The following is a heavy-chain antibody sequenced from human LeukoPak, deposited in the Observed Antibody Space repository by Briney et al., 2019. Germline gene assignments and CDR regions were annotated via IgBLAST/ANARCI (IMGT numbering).Heavy chain of an antibody. D-gene: IGHD2-2*01. CDR2: IYYSGST. J-gene: IGHJ4*02. Sequence: SETLSLTCTVSGDSTSSDRYYGGWVRQPPGKGLEWIGYIYYSGSTYYNPSLKSRVTISVDTSKNQFSLKLSSVTAADTAVYYCARHAIQHYFDYWGQGTLVTVSS. CDR1: GDSTSSDRYY. V-gene: IGHV4-31*03. CDR3: ARHAIQHYFDY.